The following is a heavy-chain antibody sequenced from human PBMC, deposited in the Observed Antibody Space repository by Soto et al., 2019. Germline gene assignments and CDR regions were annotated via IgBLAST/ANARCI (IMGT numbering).Heavy chain of an antibody. CDR1: GYTLTNFG. J-gene: IGHJ4*02. V-gene: IGHV1-18*01. CDR3: ARENSRSYHRHFDY. D-gene: IGHD1-26*01. CDR2: ISAYNANT. Sequence: QVQLVQSGGEVKKPGASVKVSCKASGYTLTNFGLSWVRQAPGQGLEWMGCISAYNANTNYAQKLQGRVSMTTDTSTSTGYMELRSLRSDDTAVYYCARENSRSYHRHFDYWGQGTLVTVSS.